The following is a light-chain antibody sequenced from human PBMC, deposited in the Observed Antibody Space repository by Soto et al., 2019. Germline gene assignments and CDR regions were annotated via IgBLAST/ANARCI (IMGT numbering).Light chain of an antibody. J-gene: IGKJ4*01. CDR2: DAS. CDR1: QSVRSN. CDR3: QQYNDWPPLT. V-gene: IGKV3-15*01. Sequence: EIVMTQSPATLSVSPGESATLSCRASQSVRSNLAWYQQKPGQAPTLLIYDASTRATGIPARFSGSGSGTEFTLTISSLRSEDFAVYYCQQYNDWPPLTFGGGTKVDIK.